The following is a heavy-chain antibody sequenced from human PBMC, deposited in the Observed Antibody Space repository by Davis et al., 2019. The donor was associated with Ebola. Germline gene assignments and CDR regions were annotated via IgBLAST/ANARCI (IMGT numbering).Heavy chain of an antibody. CDR2: MNPNSGNT. Sequence: ASVKVSCKASGYTFTSYAMHWVRQAPGQGLEWMGWMNPNSGNTGYAQKFQGRVTMTRNTSISTAYMELSSLRSEDTAVYYCARIVSGSYSDYWGQGTLVTVSS. D-gene: IGHD1-26*01. CDR1: GYTFTSYA. J-gene: IGHJ4*02. V-gene: IGHV1-8*02. CDR3: ARIVSGSYSDY.